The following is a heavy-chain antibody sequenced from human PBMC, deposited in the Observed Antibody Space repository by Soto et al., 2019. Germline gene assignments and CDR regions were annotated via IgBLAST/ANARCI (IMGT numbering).Heavy chain of an antibody. D-gene: IGHD2-15*01. CDR2: INPNSGGT. Sequence: QVQLVQSGAEVKKPGASVKVSCKASGYTFTGYYMHWVRQAPGQGLEWMGWINPNSGGTNYAQKLQGWVTMTRDTSISTAYMELSRLRSDDTAVYYCATTLGYCSGGSCWNYWGQGTLVTVSS. J-gene: IGHJ4*02. CDR3: ATTLGYCSGGSCWNY. CDR1: GYTFTGYY. V-gene: IGHV1-2*04.